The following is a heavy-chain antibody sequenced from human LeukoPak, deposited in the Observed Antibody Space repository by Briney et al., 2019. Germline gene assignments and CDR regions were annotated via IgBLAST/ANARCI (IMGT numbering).Heavy chain of an antibody. D-gene: IGHD3-10*01. J-gene: IGHJ4*02. CDR2: ISSSGSTI. Sequence: GGSLRLSCAASGFTFSSYAMSWVRQAPGKGLEWVSAISSSGSTIYYADSVKGRFTISRDNAKNSLYPQMNSLRAEDTAVYYCARTTTMVRGVFDYWGQGTLVTVSS. V-gene: IGHV3-21*04. CDR1: GFTFSSYA. CDR3: ARTTTMVRGVFDY.